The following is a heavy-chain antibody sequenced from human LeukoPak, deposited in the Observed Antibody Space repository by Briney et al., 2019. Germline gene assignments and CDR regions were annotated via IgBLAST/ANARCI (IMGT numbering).Heavy chain of an antibody. CDR3: ARGRPALASAGTYAF. J-gene: IGHJ4*02. CDR1: AYTFTSSD. Sequence: ASVTVSFTSSAYTFTSSDINWVRQAPGQGMGGMGWMNPKSGKTGSARKFQGRVAMTKNISISTAYIEVSSLGYEDTATYYCARGRPALASAGTYAFCGQGTLITVSS. CDR2: MNPKSGKT. V-gene: IGHV1-8*01. D-gene: IGHD6-13*01.